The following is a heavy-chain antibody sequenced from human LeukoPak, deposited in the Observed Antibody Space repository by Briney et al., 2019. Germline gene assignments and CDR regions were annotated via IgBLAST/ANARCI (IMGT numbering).Heavy chain of an antibody. J-gene: IGHJ6*03. D-gene: IGHD3-22*01. Sequence: PSETLSLTCTVSGGSISSYYWSWIRQPPGKGLEWIGYIYYSGSTNYNPSLKSRVTISVDTSKNQFSLKLSSVTAADTAVYYCARGTRDSSGYYYTYYFDYWGKGTTVTVSS. V-gene: IGHV4-59*01. CDR2: IYYSGST. CDR3: ARGTRDSSGYYYTYYFDY. CDR1: GGSISSYY.